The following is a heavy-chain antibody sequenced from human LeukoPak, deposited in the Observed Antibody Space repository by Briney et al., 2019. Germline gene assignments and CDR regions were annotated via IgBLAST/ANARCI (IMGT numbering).Heavy chain of an antibody. Sequence: GGSLRLSCAASGFAFSTYWMHWVRQAPGKGLVWVSRINTDGSITNYEDSVKGRFTISRDNAKNTLYLQMNSLRAGDTAVYYCARTGTTGDYWGQGTLVTVSS. D-gene: IGHD1-1*01. V-gene: IGHV3-74*01. CDR1: GFAFSTYW. J-gene: IGHJ4*02. CDR3: ARTGTTGDY. CDR2: INTDGSIT.